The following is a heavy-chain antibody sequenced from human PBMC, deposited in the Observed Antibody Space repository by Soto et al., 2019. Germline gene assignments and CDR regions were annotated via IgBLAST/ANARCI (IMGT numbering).Heavy chain of an antibody. D-gene: IGHD1-26*01. V-gene: IGHV3-7*03. J-gene: IGHJ4*02. CDR2: IKEDGSEK. CDR1: GFTFSTYW. Sequence: GGSLRLSCVVSGFTFSTYWMSWVRQAPGKGLEWVASIKEDGSEKYYLDSVKGRFTIYRDNAKNSLYLQMNSLRAEDTAVYYCARDKVVGPTTLDYWGQGPLVTVSS. CDR3: ARDKVVGPTTLDY.